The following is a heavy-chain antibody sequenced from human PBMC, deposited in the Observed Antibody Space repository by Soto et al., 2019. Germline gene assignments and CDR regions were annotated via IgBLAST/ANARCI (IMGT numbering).Heavy chain of an antibody. CDR1: GYTFTSYA. J-gene: IGHJ5*02. CDR2: INAGNGNT. CDR3: ARDPPYYDSSGYYWGWFDP. V-gene: IGHV1-3*01. Sequence: ASEKVSCEASGYTFTSYAMDWVRQAPGQRLEWMGWINAGNGNTKYSQKFQGRVTITRDTSASTAYMELSSLRSEDTAVYSCARDPPYYDSSGYYWGWFDPWGQGTLVTVS. D-gene: IGHD3-22*01.